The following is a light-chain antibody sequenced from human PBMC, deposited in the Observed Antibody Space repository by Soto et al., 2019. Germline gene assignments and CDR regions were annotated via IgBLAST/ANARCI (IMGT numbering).Light chain of an antibody. CDR2: GAS. CDR1: QSISNY. V-gene: IGKV1-39*01. CDR3: QQSYSTPRT. J-gene: IGKJ4*01. Sequence: DIQMTQSPSSLSASVGDRVTITCRASQSISNYLNWYQQKPGKAPKLLIYGASSLQTGVSSRFSGSGSGTDFTLTISSLQPEDFATYYCQQSYSTPRTFGGGTKVDIK.